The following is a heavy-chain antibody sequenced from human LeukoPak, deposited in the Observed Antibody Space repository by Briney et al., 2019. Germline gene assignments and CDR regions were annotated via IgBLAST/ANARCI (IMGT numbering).Heavy chain of an antibody. CDR1: GVTFSTSG. J-gene: IGHJ4*02. CDR2: IIPVFTNA. V-gene: IGHV1-69*13. Sequence: ASVKVSCKASGVTFSTSGMNWVRQAPGQGFEWIGGIIPVFTNANYAQKSQGRVTITADESTSTAYMELSSLTAEDTAMYYCAREGHYDSSGYSPLGFWGQGTLVAVSS. D-gene: IGHD3-22*01. CDR3: AREGHYDSSGYSPLGF.